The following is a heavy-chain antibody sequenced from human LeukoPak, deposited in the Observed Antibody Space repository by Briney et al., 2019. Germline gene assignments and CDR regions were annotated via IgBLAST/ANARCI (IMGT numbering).Heavy chain of an antibody. CDR1: GYTLTELS. CDR3: ATEGYYDSSGYCTDY. J-gene: IGHJ4*02. Sequence: ASVKVSCKVSGYTLTELSMHWVRQAPGKGFEWMGRFDPEKGETIYAQKFQGRVTMTEDTSTDTAYMELSSLRSEDTAVYYCATEGYYDSSGYCTDYWGQGTLVTVSS. D-gene: IGHD3-22*01. V-gene: IGHV1-24*01. CDR2: FDPEKGET.